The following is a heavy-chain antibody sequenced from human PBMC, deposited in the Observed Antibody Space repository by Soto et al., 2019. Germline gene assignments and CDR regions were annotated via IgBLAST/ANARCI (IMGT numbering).Heavy chain of an antibody. Sequence: QLQLQESGSGLVKPSQTLSLTCAVSGGSISSGGYSWSWIRQPPGKGLEWIGYIYHSGSTYYNPSLKSGVTISVGGSKNHASLKLSFVTAADTAVSYCAGGLIGTSRDYWGQGTLVTFSS. CDR1: GGSISSGGYS. CDR2: IYHSGST. J-gene: IGHJ4*02. V-gene: IGHV4-30-2*01. CDR3: AGGLIGTSRDY. D-gene: IGHD2-2*01.